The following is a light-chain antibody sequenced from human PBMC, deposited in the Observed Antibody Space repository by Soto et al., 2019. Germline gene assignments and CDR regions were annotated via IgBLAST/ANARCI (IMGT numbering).Light chain of an antibody. J-gene: IGLJ3*02. V-gene: IGLV2-23*01. CDR1: SSDVGSYNL. CDR2: EGN. Sequence: QSALTQPASVSGSPGQSITISCTGTSSDVGSYNLVSWYQQHPGKAPKLMIYEGNERPSGVSNRFSGSKSGNKASLTISGLQAEDEADYYCCSYAGSSTWVFGGGTKVTVL. CDR3: CSYAGSSTWV.